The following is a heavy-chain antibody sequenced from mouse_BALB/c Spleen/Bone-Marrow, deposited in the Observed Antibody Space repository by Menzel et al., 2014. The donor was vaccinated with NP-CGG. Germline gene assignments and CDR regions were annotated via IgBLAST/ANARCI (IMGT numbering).Heavy chain of an antibody. CDR2: IYPGNVNT. D-gene: IGHD2-4*01. CDR3: ARDDYAY. Sequence: VQLQQSGPELVKPGASVRISCKASGYTFTGYYIHWVKPRPGQGLEWIGWIYPGNVNTKYNEKFKGKATLTADKSSSTAYMQLSSLTSEDSAVYFCARDDYAYWGQGTLVTVSA. V-gene: IGHV1S56*01. J-gene: IGHJ3*01. CDR1: GYTFTGYY.